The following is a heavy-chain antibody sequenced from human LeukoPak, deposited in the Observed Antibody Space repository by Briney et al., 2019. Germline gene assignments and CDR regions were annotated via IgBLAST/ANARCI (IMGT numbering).Heavy chain of an antibody. CDR3: AREPATMVRGVLLGRFDP. CDR2: MNPNSGNT. J-gene: IGHJ5*02. D-gene: IGHD3-10*01. CDR1: GYTFTSYD. Sequence: ASVKVSCKASGYTFTSYDINWVRQATGQGLEWMGWMNPNSGNTGYAQKFQGRVTMTRNTSISTAYMELSSLRSEDTAVYYCAREPATMVRGVLLGRFDPWGQGTLVTVSS. V-gene: IGHV1-8*01.